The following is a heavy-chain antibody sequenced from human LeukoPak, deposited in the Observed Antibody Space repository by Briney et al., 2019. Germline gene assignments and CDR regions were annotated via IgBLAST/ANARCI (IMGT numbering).Heavy chain of an antibody. Sequence: PSQTLSLTCTVSGGSISSGSYYWSWIRQPAGKGLEWIGRIYTSGSTNYNPSLKSRVTISVDTSKNQFSLKLSSVTAADTAVYYCARASPDRGFDYWGQGTLVTVSS. CDR2: IYTSGST. D-gene: IGHD3-22*01. V-gene: IGHV4-61*02. J-gene: IGHJ4*02. CDR3: ARASPDRGFDY. CDR1: GGSISSGSYY.